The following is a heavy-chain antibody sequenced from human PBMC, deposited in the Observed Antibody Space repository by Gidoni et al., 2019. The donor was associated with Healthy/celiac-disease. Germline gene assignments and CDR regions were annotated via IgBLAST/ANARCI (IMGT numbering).Heavy chain of an antibody. V-gene: IGHV3-49*03. D-gene: IGHD3-9*01. J-gene: IGHJ4*02. Sequence: EVQLVESGEAWVQPGRSLSLSCTASDSTFGDYASSWFRQAPGTGLEWVGFIRSKADGGTTEYAASVKGRFTISRDDSKSIAYLQMNSLKTEDTAVYYCTREQYYDILTGYFPVPDYWGQGTLVTVSS. CDR1: DSTFGDYA. CDR3: TREQYYDILTGYFPVPDY. CDR2: IRSKADGGTT.